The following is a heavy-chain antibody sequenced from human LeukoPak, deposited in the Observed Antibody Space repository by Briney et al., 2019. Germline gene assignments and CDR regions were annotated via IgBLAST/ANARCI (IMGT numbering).Heavy chain of an antibody. V-gene: IGHV4-59*08. CDR1: GGSISSYY. D-gene: IGHD1-26*01. Sequence: NPSETLSLTCTVSGGSISSYYWSWIRQPPGKGLEWIGYIYYSGSTNYNPSLKSRVTISVDTSKNQFSLKLSSVTAADTAVYYCARHSSGSYVLAYEGLDYWGQGTLVTVSS. CDR2: IYYSGST. J-gene: IGHJ4*02. CDR3: ARHSSGSYVLAYEGLDY.